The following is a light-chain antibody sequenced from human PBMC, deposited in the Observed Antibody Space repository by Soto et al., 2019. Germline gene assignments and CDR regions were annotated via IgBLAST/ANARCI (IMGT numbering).Light chain of an antibody. Sequence: VLTQPPSVSGAPGQRVTISCTGSSSNIGAGYDVHWYQQLPGTAPKLLVYGNSNRPSGVPDRFSGSKSGTSASLAITGLQAEDEADYYCQSYDSSLSGVFGTGTKVTVL. CDR2: GNS. CDR3: QSYDSSLSGV. CDR1: SSNIGAGYD. J-gene: IGLJ1*01. V-gene: IGLV1-40*01.